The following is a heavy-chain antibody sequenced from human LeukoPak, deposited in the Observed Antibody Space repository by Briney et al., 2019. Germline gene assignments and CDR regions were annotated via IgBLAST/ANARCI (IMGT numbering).Heavy chain of an antibody. CDR3: ARDPPPALRFLEWFEYYYYGMDV. CDR2: ISYDGSNK. J-gene: IGHJ6*02. Sequence: PGGSLRLSCAASGFTFSSYSMNWVRQAPGKGLEWVAVISYDGSNKYYADSVKGRFTISRDNSKNTLYLQMNSLRAEDTAVYYCARDPPPALRFLEWFEYYYYGMDVWGQGTTVTVSS. CDR1: GFTFSSYS. D-gene: IGHD3-3*01. V-gene: IGHV3-30*03.